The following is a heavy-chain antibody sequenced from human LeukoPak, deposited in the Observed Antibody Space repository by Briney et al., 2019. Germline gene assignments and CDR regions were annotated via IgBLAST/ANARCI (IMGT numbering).Heavy chain of an antibody. CDR2: IYSGGST. D-gene: IGHD3-9*01. J-gene: IGHJ4*02. V-gene: IGHV3-66*01. Sequence: GGSLRLSCAASGFTVSSNYMSWVRQAPGKGLEWVSVIYSGGSTYYADSVEGRFTISRDNSKNTLYLQMNSLRAEDTAVYYCARGDSYYDILTGSLDYWGQGTLVTVSS. CDR3: ARGDSYYDILTGSLDY. CDR1: GFTVSSNY.